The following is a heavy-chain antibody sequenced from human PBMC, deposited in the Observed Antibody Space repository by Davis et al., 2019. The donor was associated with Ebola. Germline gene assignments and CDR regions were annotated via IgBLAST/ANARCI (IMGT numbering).Heavy chain of an antibody. J-gene: IGHJ4*02. Sequence: ASVKVSCKASGYTFTGYYMHWVRQAPGQGLEWMGWINPNSGGTNYAQKFQGWVTMTRDTSISTAYMELSRLRSDDTAVYYCARAKAPTVTTSHRGVLDYWGQGTLVTVSS. D-gene: IGHD4-17*01. CDR3: ARAKAPTVTTSHRGVLDY. V-gene: IGHV1-2*04. CDR2: INPNSGGT. CDR1: GYTFTGYY.